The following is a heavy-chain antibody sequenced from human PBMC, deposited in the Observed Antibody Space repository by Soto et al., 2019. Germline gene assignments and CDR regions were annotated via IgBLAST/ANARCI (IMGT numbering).Heavy chain of an antibody. Sequence: SETLSLTCNVSGVSISSYYWNWMRQPPGKGLEWLGYVYSDGSTNYNPSLRSRVTISVDPARRQFSLKLKSVSPADTAIYYCATISASRSFDYWGQGALVTVSS. V-gene: IGHV4-59*01. CDR1: GVSISSYY. CDR2: VYSDGST. J-gene: IGHJ4*02. D-gene: IGHD3-3*02. CDR3: ATISASRSFDY.